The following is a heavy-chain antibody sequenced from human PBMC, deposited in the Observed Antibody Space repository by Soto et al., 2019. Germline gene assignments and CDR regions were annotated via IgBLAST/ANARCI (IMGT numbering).Heavy chain of an antibody. CDR2: ISGFNGNT. CDR1: GYTFNFYG. J-gene: IGHJ5*02. D-gene: IGHD2-2*01. V-gene: IGHV1-18*01. CDR3: ARDEPVVPAASRLDP. Sequence: ASVKVSCKASGYTFNFYGITWVRQAPGQGLEWMGWISGFNGNTHYAQKLQGRLTMTTDTSTNTAYMELRSLRSDDTAVYYCARDEPVVPAASRLDPWGQGTLVTVS.